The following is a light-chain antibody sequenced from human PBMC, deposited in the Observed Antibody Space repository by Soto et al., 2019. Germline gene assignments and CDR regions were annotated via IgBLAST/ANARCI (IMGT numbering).Light chain of an antibody. J-gene: IGKJ5*01. Sequence: EIVLTQSPATLSLSPGDRATLSCRASQSVSTYVDWYQQKRGQAPRLLIYDASNRATGIPVRISGSGSGTDFTLTISSLEPEDFAVYYCQQRRNWPITFGQGTRLEIK. CDR3: QQRRNWPIT. CDR2: DAS. CDR1: QSVSTY. V-gene: IGKV3-11*01.